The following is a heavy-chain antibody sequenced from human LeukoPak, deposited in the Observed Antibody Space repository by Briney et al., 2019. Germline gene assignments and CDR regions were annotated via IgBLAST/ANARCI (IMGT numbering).Heavy chain of an antibody. CDR3: AGDYGDLLTGIRFDT. V-gene: IGHV4-30-4*01. Sequence: SETLSLTCTVSGGSISSGDYYWSWIRQPPGKGLELIGYIYYRGSTYYNPSLKSRVTISIQTSKNQFSLKLTSVTAADTAVYYCAGDYGDLLTGIRFDTWGQGTLVTVSS. D-gene: IGHD4-17*01. J-gene: IGHJ5*02. CDR2: IYYRGST. CDR1: GGSISSGDYY.